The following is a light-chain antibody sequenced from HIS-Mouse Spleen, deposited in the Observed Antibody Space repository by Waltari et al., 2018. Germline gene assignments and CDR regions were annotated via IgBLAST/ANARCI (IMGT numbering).Light chain of an antibody. CDR1: SSDVGSYNL. J-gene: IGLJ3*02. CDR3: CSYAGSSTWV. V-gene: IGLV2-23*01. Sequence: QSALTQPASVSGSPGQSITISCTGTSSDVGSYNLVSWYQQHPGKAPKLMIYEGSKRPSGVSTRFACTNARNTSSLTISGLQAEDEADYYCCSYAGSSTWVFGGGTKLAVL. CDR2: EGS.